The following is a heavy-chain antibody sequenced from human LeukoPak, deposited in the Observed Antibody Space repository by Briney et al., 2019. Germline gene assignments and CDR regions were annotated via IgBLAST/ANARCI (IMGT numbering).Heavy chain of an antibody. V-gene: IGHV5-51*01. Sequence: GESLKISCKGSGYSFSSYWIAWVRQMPGKGLEWMGIIYPGDSDTRYSPSFRGQVTISADKSINTAYLQWSSPEASDTAMYYCARGAVDRRVLDYWGQGTLVTVSS. D-gene: IGHD2-2*01. CDR2: IYPGDSDT. CDR3: ARGAVDRRVLDY. CDR1: GYSFSSYW. J-gene: IGHJ4*02.